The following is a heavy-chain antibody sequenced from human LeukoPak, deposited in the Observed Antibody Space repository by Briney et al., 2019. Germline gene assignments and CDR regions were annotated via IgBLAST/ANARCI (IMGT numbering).Heavy chain of an antibody. CDR3: ARGYSSSSYWLDY. Sequence: PSETLSLTCTVSGGSVSSYYWSWIRQPPGKGLEWIGYIYYSGSTNYNPSPKSRVTISVDTSKNQFSLKLSSVTAADTAVYYCARGYSSSSYWLDYWGQGTLVTVSS. D-gene: IGHD6-6*01. CDR1: GGSVSSYY. J-gene: IGHJ4*02. CDR2: IYYSGST. V-gene: IGHV4-59*02.